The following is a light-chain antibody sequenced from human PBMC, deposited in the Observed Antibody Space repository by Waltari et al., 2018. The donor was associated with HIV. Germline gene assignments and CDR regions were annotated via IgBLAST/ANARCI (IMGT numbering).Light chain of an antibody. CDR1: RTSVVGYNS. CDR3: SSYTSNNTGV. J-gene: IGLJ3*02. V-gene: IGLV2-14*03. Sequence: QSALTHPSSVSGSPGQSITISCTRTRTSVVGYNSFLWYQHHPGKAPQFMIYDVSNRPSGLSIRFSASKSGNTASLTISGLQAEDEAIYYCSSYTSNNTGVFGGGTQLTVL. CDR2: DVS.